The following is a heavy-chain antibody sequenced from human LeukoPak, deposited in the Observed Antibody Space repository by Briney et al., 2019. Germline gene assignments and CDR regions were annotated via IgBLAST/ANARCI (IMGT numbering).Heavy chain of an antibody. CDR3: ATGRVSSRPYYYYYYMDV. V-gene: IGHV1-24*01. CDR1: GYTLTELS. J-gene: IGHJ6*03. D-gene: IGHD6-6*01. Sequence: ASVKVSCKVSGYTLTELSMHWVRQAPGKGLEWMGGFDPEDGETIYAQKFQGRVTMTEDTSTDTAYMELSSLRSEDTAVYYCATGRVSSRPYYYYYYMDVWGKGTTVTVSS. CDR2: FDPEDGET.